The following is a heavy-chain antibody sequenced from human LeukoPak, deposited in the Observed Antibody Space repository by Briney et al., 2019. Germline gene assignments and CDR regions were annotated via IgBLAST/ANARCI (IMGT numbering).Heavy chain of an antibody. J-gene: IGHJ4*02. Sequence: SETLSLTCTVSGGSISSYYWSWIRQPPGKGLEWIGYIYYSGSTNYNPSLKSRVTISVDTSKNQFSLKLSSVTAADTAVYYCARGPGQQLPHDYWGQGTLVTVSS. V-gene: IGHV4-59*01. CDR1: GGSISSYY. CDR2: IYYSGST. CDR3: ARGPGQQLPHDY. D-gene: IGHD6-13*01.